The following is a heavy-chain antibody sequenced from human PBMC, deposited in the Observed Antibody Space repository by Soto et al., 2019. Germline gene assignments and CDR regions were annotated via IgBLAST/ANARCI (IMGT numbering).Heavy chain of an antibody. CDR1: GFTFSSYA. CDR3: AKIAGYSSSWYGHYYYGMDV. Sequence: GGSLRLSCAASGFTFSSYAMSWVRQAPGKGLEWVSAISGSGGSTYYADSVKGRFTISRDNSKNTLYLQMNSLRAEDTAVYYCAKIAGYSSSWYGHYYYGMDVWGQGTTVTVSS. J-gene: IGHJ6*02. D-gene: IGHD6-13*01. V-gene: IGHV3-23*01. CDR2: ISGSGGST.